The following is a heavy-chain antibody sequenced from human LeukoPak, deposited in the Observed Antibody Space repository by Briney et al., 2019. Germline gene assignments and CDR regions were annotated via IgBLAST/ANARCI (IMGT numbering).Heavy chain of an antibody. V-gene: IGHV4-61*02. CDR2: IYTSGST. J-gene: IGHJ4*02. CDR1: GGSISSGSYY. CDR3: AREQTPKQWLVR. Sequence: NPSETLSLTCTVSGGSISSGSYYWNWIRQPDGKGLEWIGRIYTSGSTNYNPSLKSRVTISVDTSKNQFSLKLSSVTATDTAVYYCAREQTPKQWLVRWGQGTLVTVSS. D-gene: IGHD6-19*01.